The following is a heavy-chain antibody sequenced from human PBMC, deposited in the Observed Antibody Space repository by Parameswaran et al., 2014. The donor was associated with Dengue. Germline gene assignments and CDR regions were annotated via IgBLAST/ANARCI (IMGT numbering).Heavy chain of an antibody. D-gene: IGHD6-19*01. CDR3: AKDLQYSSGWYRFDY. CDR2: ISGLGKDT. Sequence: WIRQPPGRGWSGSSGISGLGKDTDYADSVKGRFTISRDNSKNTLYLQMNSLRAEDTAIYYCAKDLQYSSGWYRFDYWGQGTLVTVSS. J-gene: IGHJ4*02. V-gene: IGHV3-23*01.